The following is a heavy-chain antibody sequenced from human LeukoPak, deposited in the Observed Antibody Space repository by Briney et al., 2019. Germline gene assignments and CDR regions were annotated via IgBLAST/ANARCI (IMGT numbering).Heavy chain of an antibody. CDR3: ARGRESSKLTSGFQSFDWLSDSFDL. CDR2: MSPNSGKT. V-gene: IGHV1-8*01. Sequence: GASVTVSCKTSGYSFTNYDINWVRQATGQGLEWMGWMSPNSGKTGYAQKFQGRVTMTKNTAMSTAYMELSSLTSEDTAVYYCARGRESSKLTSGFQSFDWLSDSFDLWGQGTIVTVSS. D-gene: IGHD3-9*01. J-gene: IGHJ3*01. CDR1: GYSFTNYD.